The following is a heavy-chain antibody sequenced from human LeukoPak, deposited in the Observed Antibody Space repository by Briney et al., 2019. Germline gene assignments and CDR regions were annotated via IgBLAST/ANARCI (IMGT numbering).Heavy chain of an antibody. D-gene: IGHD1-1*01. CDR3: VRGTMNAIDQLDY. Sequence: GGSLRLSCAASGFTFDIYGMNWIRQAPGKGLVWASRIDYHGTGAAYADSMKGRLTISRDNAKNTLYLQMNSLSAEDTAVYYCVRGTMNAIDQLDYWGQGTLVTVSS. V-gene: IGHV3-74*01. CDR2: IDYHGTGA. CDR1: GFTFDIYG. J-gene: IGHJ4*02.